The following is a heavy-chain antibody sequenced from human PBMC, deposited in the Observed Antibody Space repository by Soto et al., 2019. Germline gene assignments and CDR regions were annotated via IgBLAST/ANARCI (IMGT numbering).Heavy chain of an antibody. D-gene: IGHD6-13*01. J-gene: IGHJ4*02. V-gene: IGHV1-8*01. CDR3: ARGVAAGVDY. Sequence: QVQLVQSGAEVKKPGASVKVSCKASGYTFTSLHINWVRQTTGQRLEWMGWMNPNSGDTSYAQKFQGRVTMTRDTSISTAYMELSSLISEDTAVYYCARGVAAGVDYWGQGTLVTVSS. CDR2: MNPNSGDT. CDR1: GYTFTSLH.